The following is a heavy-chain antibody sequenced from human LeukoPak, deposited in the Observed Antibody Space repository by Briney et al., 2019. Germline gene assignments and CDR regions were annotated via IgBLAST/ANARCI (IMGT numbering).Heavy chain of an antibody. J-gene: IGHJ4*02. CDR3: ARDGGSGSYHFDY. V-gene: IGHV1-69*05. Sequence: GSSVKVSCKASGGTFSSYAISWVRQAPGRGLEWMGGIIPIFGTANYAQKFQGRVTITTDESTSTAYMELSSLRSEDTAVYYCARDGGSGSYHFDYWGQGTLVTVSS. D-gene: IGHD3-10*01. CDR1: GGTFSSYA. CDR2: IIPIFGTA.